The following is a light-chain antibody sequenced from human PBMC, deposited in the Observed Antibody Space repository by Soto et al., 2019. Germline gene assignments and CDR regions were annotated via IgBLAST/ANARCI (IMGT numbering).Light chain of an antibody. CDR2: EGN. CDR3: CSYAGRSTVI. Sequence: QSVLTQPASVSGSPGQSITISCTGSSGDIGTYNLVSWYQQHPGRAPKLIIFEGNKRPSGVSNRFSASKPGNTASLAISGLQAEDEAAYHCCSYAGRSTVICGGGTKVTVL. V-gene: IGLV2-23*01. J-gene: IGLJ2*01. CDR1: SGDIGTYNL.